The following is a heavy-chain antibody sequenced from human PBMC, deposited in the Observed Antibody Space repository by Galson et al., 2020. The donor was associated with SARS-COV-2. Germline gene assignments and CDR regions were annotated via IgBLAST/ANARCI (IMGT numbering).Heavy chain of an antibody. CDR2: IYTSGAT. D-gene: IGHD3-16*01. CDR1: GFIVSKNY. V-gene: IGHV3-53*01. CDR3: VTAETPLTDLG. Sequence: GGSLRLSCAASGFIVSKNYMSWVRQAPGKGLEWVSVIYTSGATYYADSVRGRFSISRDNSKNTLFLQMNSLRAEDTAIYYCVTAETPLTDLGWGQGTLVTVSS. J-gene: IGHJ4*02.